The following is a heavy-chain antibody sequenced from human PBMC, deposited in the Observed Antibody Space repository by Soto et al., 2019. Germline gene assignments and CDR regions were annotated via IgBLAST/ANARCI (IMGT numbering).Heavy chain of an antibody. J-gene: IGHJ4*02. CDR3: ASATDYGDYVES. CDR1: GYTFTGYY. D-gene: IGHD4-17*01. Sequence: QVQLVQSGAEVKKPGASVKVSCKASGYTFTGYYMHWVRQAPGKGLEWMGWINPNSGGTTYAQKFQGRVTMTRDTSISTAYMAPCRLRSDDTAVYYYASATDYGDYVESWSQGTLVTVSS. CDR2: INPNSGGT. V-gene: IGHV1-2*02.